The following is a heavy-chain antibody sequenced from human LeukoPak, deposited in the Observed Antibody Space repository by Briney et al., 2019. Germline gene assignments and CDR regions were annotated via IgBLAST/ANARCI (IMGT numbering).Heavy chain of an antibody. Sequence: ASVKASCKASGYTFTSYGISWVRQAPGQRLEWMGWISAYNGNTNYAQKLHGRVTMTTDTSTSTAYMELRSMRSDDTAVYYCAGVLGAVAYHDAFDIWGQGTMVTVSS. CDR3: AGVLGAVAYHDAFDI. D-gene: IGHD6-19*01. CDR2: ISAYNGNT. V-gene: IGHV1-18*01. J-gene: IGHJ3*02. CDR1: GYTFTSYG.